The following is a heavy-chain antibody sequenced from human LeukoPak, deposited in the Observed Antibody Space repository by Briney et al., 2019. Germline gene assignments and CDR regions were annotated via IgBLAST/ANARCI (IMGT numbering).Heavy chain of an antibody. CDR2: IKQDGSEK. CDR1: GFTFSSYW. Sequence: GGSLRLSCAASGFTFSSYWMSWVRQAPGKGLEWVANIKQDGSEKYYVDSVKGRFTISRDNAKNSLYLQMNSLRAEDTAVYYCAREWVWRLSGFDYWGQGTLVTVSS. V-gene: IGHV3-7*01. D-gene: IGHD3-3*01. CDR3: AREWVWRLSGFDY. J-gene: IGHJ4*02.